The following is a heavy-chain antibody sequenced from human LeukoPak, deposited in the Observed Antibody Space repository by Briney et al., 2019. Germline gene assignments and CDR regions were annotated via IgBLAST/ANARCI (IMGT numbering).Heavy chain of an antibody. D-gene: IGHD3-22*01. CDR3: ARVGDTSSYYYYFDY. J-gene: IGHJ4*02. V-gene: IGHV4-59*02. CDR2: VHSSGST. Sequence: PSESLSLTCSVSGGSVSGHYWSWIRQPPGKRLEWIGYVHSSGSTSYNPSLKSRVTILVDTSQNQFSLKLTSVTAADTAVYYCARVGDTSSYYYYFDYWGQGTLVTASS. CDR1: GGSVSGHY.